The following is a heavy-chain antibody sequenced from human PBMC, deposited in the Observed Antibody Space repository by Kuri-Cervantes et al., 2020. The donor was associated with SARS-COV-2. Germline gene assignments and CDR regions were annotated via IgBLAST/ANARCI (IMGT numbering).Heavy chain of an antibody. Sequence: SLKISCAASGFTFDDYAMHWVRQAPGKGLEWVSGISWNSGSIGYADSVKGRFTISRDNSKNTLYLQMNSLRAEDTAVYYCARDRGATGHDYWGQGTLVTVSS. J-gene: IGHJ4*02. CDR3: ARDRGATGHDY. CDR2: ISWNSGSI. V-gene: IGHV3-9*01. D-gene: IGHD1-26*01. CDR1: GFTFDDYA.